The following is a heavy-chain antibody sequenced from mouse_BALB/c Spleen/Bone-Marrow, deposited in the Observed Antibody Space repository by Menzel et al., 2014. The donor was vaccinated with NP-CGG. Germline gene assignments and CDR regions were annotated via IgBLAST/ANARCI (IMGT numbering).Heavy chain of an antibody. CDR1: GFNIKDTY. J-gene: IGHJ2*01. D-gene: IGHD1-1*01. CDR3: ARYYYVTRYYFYF. Sequence: EVQLVESGAELVKPGASVKLSCTASGFNIKDTYMHWVKQRPEQGLEWIGRIDPANGNTKYDPKFQGKAPITEDTSSNTACLQLNSLTAEGTAVYYCARYYYVTRYYFYFWGEGTTIKVAS. V-gene: IGHV14-3*02. CDR2: IDPANGNT.